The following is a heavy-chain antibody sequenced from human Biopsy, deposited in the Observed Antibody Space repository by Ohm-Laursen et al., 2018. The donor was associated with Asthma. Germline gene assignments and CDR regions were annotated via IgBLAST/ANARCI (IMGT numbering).Heavy chain of an antibody. CDR2: ISFDETNR. D-gene: IGHD1-26*01. J-gene: IGHJ4*02. CDR1: GFSFSNYG. Sequence: GQTLSLTCAASGFSFSNYGMHWVRQAPGKGLDWVAVISFDETNRNYTDSVKGRFTTSRDNSRNTLHLEMNSPRAEDTAVYFCAKEVFPGWELRRGPDSWGQGTLVTVSS. V-gene: IGHV3-30*18. CDR3: AKEVFPGWELRRGPDS.